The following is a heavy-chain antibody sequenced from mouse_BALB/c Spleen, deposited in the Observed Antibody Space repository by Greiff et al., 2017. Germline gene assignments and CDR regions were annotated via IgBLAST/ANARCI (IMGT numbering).Heavy chain of an antibody. Sequence: VQRVESGPGLVAPSQSLSITCTVSGFSLTSYGVHWVRQPPGKGLEWLGVIWAGGSTNYNSALMSRLSISKDNSKSQVFLKMNSLQTDDTAMYYCARKAPIYYAMDYWGQGTSVTVSS. D-gene: IGHD3-2*02. CDR1: GFSLTSYG. CDR3: ARKAPIYYAMDY. CDR2: IWAGGST. V-gene: IGHV2-9*02. J-gene: IGHJ4*01.